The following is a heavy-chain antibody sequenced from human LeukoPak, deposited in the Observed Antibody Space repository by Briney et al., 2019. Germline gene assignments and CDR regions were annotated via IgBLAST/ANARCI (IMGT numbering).Heavy chain of an antibody. CDR1: GFTFSSYA. V-gene: IGHV3-23*01. J-gene: IGHJ6*02. Sequence: GGSLRLSCAASGFTFSSYAMSWVRQAPGKGLEWVSAISGGGGSTYYADSVKGRFTISRDNSKNTLYLQMNSLRAEDTAVYYCAKSHRTTTYYYYYYGMDVWGQGTTVTVSS. CDR2: ISGGGGST. CDR3: AKSHRTTTYYYYYYGMDV. D-gene: IGHD1-26*01.